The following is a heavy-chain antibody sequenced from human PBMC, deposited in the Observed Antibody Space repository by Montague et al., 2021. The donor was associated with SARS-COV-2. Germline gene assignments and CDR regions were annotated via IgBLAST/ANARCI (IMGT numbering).Heavy chain of an antibody. Sequence: CAISGDSVSSNIATWNWIRQSPSRGLEWLGRTYYRPKWYNDYAESVKSRITIDPDTSKHQFSLHLNSVTPEDTAVFYCARIPVGSKYYFDFWAREPWSPSPQ. CDR1: GDSVSSNIAT. J-gene: IGHJ4*02. CDR2: TYYRPKWYN. D-gene: IGHD2-2*01. V-gene: IGHV6-1*01. CDR3: ARIPVGSKYYFDF.